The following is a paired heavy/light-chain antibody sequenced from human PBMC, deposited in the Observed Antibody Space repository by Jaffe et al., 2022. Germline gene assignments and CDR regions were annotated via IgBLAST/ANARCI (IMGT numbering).Heavy chain of an antibody. CDR3: AKCFWSGSGPEKGGATGDYHDAFDI. CDR1: GFTFSSYG. CDR2: IRYDGSNK. D-gene: IGHD1-26*01. Sequence: QVQLVESGGGVVQPGGSLRLSCAASGFTFSSYGMHWVRQAPGKGLEWVAFIRYDGSNKYYADSVKGRFTISRDNSKNTLYLQMNSLRAEDTAVYYCAKCFWSGSGPEKGGATGDYHDAFDIWGQGTMVTVSS. V-gene: IGHV3-30*02. J-gene: IGHJ3*02.
Light chain of an antibody. V-gene: IGLV1-40*01. CDR1: SSNIGAGYD. CDR2: GNS. CDR3: QSYDSSLSGPNWV. J-gene: IGLJ3*02. Sequence: QSVLTQPPSVSGAPGQRVTISCTGSSSNIGAGYDVHWYQQLPGTAPKLLIYGNSNRPSGVPDRFSGSKSGTSASLAITGLQAEDEADYYCQSYDSSLSGPNWVFGGGTKLTVL.